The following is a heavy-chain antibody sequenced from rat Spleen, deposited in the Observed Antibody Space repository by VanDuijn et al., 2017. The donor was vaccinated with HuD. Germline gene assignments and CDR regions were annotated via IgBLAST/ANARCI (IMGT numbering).Heavy chain of an antibody. CDR3: ARLGGGPDY. Sequence: EVQLVESGGGLVQPGRSLKLSCVASGFTFNNYWMTWIRQAPGKGLEWVAYISYDGGSTYYRDSVKGRFTISRDNAKSTLYLQMDSLRSEDTATYYCARLGGGPDYWGQGVMVTVSS. CDR1: GFTFNNYW. J-gene: IGHJ2*01. CDR2: ISYDGGST. D-gene: IGHD1-11*01. V-gene: IGHV5-31*01.